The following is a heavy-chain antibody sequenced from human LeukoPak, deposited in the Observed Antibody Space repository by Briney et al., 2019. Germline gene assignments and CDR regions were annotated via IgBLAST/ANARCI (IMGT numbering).Heavy chain of an antibody. CDR3: AKSYDYVWGSHSNY. CDR1: GFTFSSYA. CDR2: ISGSGGST. V-gene: IGHV3-23*01. D-gene: IGHD3-16*01. J-gene: IGHJ4*02. Sequence: GGSLRLSCAASGFTFSSYAMRWLRQAPGKGLEGVSAISGSGGSTYYADSVKGRFTISRDNSKNTLYLQMNSLRAEDTAVYYCAKSYDYVWGSHSNYWGQGTLVTVSS.